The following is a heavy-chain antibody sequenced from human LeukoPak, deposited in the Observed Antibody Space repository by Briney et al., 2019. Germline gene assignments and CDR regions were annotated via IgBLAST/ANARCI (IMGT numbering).Heavy chain of an antibody. CDR1: GGSISSYY. J-gene: IGHJ3*02. D-gene: IGHD3-9*01. CDR2: IHTRGTT. V-gene: IGHV4-4*07. CDR3: ARDAVVGPVDILTGYDAFDI. Sequence: SETLSLTCTVSGGSISSYYWSWIRQPAGKGLEWIGRIHTRGTTNYNPSLKSRVTISVDTSKNQFSLKLSSVTAADTAVYYCARDAVVGPVDILTGYDAFDIWGQGTMVTVSS.